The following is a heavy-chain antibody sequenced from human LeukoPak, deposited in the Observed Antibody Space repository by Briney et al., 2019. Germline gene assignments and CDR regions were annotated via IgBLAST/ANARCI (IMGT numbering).Heavy chain of an antibody. CDR1: GFTFSNYA. V-gene: IGHV3-23*01. CDR3: AKTGAVAPLNWFDP. Sequence: GGSLRLSCAASGFTFSNYAMSWVRQAPGKGLEWVSTISGSGGSTYYADSVKGRFTISRDTSKNTLYLQMNSLRAEDTAGYYCAKTGAVAPLNWFDPWGQGTLVTVSS. J-gene: IGHJ5*02. D-gene: IGHD6-19*01. CDR2: ISGSGGST.